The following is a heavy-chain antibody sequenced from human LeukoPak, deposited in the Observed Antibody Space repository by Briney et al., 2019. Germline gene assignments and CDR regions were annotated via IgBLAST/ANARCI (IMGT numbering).Heavy chain of an antibody. V-gene: IGHV3-23*01. CDR3: AKETQLTVSALFDY. D-gene: IGHD1-1*01. J-gene: IGHJ4*02. CDR2: ISGSGGST. Sequence: GGSLRLSCAASGFTFNNYAMSWVRQAPGKGLESVSAISGSGGSTFYADSVKGRFTISRDSSKNTLFLQVNSLRAEDTAVYYCAKETQLTVSALFDYWGQGTLVTVSS. CDR1: GFTFNNYA.